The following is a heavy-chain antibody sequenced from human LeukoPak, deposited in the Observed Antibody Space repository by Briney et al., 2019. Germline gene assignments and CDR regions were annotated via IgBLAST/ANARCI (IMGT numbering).Heavy chain of an antibody. Sequence: GASVKVSCKTSCFTFSNFCISWVGQGPGQGVEWMGWISGNNDNPNYGQKFQGRFTVTTDSSTSTAYMELRNLRSDDTAVYYCARDGTSTDDYWGQGTLVTVSS. CDR3: ARDGTSTDDY. J-gene: IGHJ4*02. V-gene: IGHV1-18*01. CDR2: ISGNNDNP. D-gene: IGHD2-2*01. CDR1: CFTFSNFC.